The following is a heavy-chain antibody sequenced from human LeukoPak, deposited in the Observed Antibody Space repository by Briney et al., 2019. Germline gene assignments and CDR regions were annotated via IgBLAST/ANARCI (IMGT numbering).Heavy chain of an antibody. CDR2: ISYDGSNK. Sequence: GGSLRLSCAVSGFTFSSYAMHWVRQAPGKGLEWVAVISYDGSNKYYADSVKGRFTISRDNSKNTLYLQMNSLRAEDTAVYYCARARGSYSLERYWGQGTLVTVSS. CDR1: GFTFSSYA. CDR3: ARARGSYSLERY. D-gene: IGHD1-26*01. J-gene: IGHJ4*02. V-gene: IGHV3-30*04.